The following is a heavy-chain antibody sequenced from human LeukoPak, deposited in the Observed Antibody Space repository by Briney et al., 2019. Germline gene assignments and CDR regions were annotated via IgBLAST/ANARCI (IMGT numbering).Heavy chain of an antibody. CDR1: GFTFSSYG. CDR2: IWYDGSNK. CDR3: ARVLIAAAGTYYYYGMDV. D-gene: IGHD6-13*01. Sequence: GGSLRLSCAASGFTFSSYGMHWVRQAPGKGLEWVAVIWYDGSNKYYADSVKGRFTISRDNSKNTLYLQMNSLRAEDTAVYYCARVLIAAAGTYYYYGMDVWGQGTTVTVSS. J-gene: IGHJ6*02. V-gene: IGHV3-33*01.